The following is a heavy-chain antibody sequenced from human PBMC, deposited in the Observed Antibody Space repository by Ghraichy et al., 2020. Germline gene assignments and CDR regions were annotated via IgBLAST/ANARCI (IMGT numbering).Heavy chain of an antibody. CDR2: IKLDGSEK. CDR3: TRDPGWYYGMAV. J-gene: IGHJ6*02. V-gene: IGHV3-7*01. D-gene: IGHD2-15*01. CDR1: GFTSKSYW. Sequence: GESLNISCAASGFTSKSYWMNWVCQAPGKGLEWVANIKLDGSEKYYVDSVRGRFTISRDNANNSLYLQMSSLRAEDTAVYYCTRDPGWYYGMAVWGQGTTVTVSS.